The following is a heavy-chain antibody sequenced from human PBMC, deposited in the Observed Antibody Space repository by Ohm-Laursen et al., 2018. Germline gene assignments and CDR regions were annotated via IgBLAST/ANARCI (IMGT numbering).Heavy chain of an antibody. J-gene: IGHJ4*02. CDR2: INPSSGDT. Sequence: ASVKVSCKASGYTFTGYSFHWVRQAPGQGLEWMGWINPSSGDTNSAQKFQGRVTLTRDTSISTAYMELSSLRSDDSAVYYCARHRSGWYFDYWGQGTLLTVSS. CDR3: ARHRSGWYFDY. D-gene: IGHD6-19*01. V-gene: IGHV1-2*02. CDR1: GYTFTGYS.